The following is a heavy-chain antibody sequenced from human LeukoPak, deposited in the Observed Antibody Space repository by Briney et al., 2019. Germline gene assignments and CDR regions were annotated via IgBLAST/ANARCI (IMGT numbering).Heavy chain of an antibody. CDR1: GFTFSSYA. V-gene: IGHV3-23*01. CDR2: VSGSGGST. D-gene: IGHD1-26*01. Sequence: GGSLRLSCAASGFTFSSYAMSWVRQAPGKGLEWVSAVSGSGGSTYYADSVKGRFTISRDNSKNTLYLQMNSLRAEDTAVYYCAKEPTSIVGATGGDYWGQGTLVTVSS. CDR3: AKEPTSIVGATGGDY. J-gene: IGHJ4*02.